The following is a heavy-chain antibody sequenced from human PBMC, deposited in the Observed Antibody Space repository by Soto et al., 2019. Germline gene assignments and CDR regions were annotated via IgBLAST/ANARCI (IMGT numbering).Heavy chain of an antibody. V-gene: IGHV3-15*04. CDR2: IESKTDGGAI. D-gene: IGHD6-13*01. CDR1: GFTFSNAW. Sequence: EVQLVESGGGLVKPGGSLRLSCAASGFTFSNAWMTWVRQAPGKGLEWVGRIESKTDGGAIDYAAPLKGRFTMSRDDSKNTLYLQMNSLTTEDTAMYYCTTPGLYTSSYYKAFHIWGQGTMVTISS. CDR3: TTPGLYTSSYYKAFHI. J-gene: IGHJ3*02.